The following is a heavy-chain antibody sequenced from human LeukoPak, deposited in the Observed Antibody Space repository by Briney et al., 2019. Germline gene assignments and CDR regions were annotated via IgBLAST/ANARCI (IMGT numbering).Heavy chain of an antibody. J-gene: IGHJ4*02. Sequence: GGSLRLSCGASGFTFSRFSMNWVRQAPGKGLEWVSSITPTSSYIYYADSVRGRFTISRDNAKNSLFLQMDSLSAEDTAVYYCVRLRRSSATGGYYYYYDYWGQGILVTVSS. CDR2: ITPTSSYI. CDR3: VRLRRSSATGGYYYYYDY. D-gene: IGHD3-22*01. V-gene: IGHV3-21*01. CDR1: GFTFSRFS.